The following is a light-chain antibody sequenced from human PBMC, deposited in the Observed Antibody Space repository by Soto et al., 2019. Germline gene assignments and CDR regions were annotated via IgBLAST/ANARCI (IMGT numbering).Light chain of an antibody. V-gene: IGKV1-5*03. J-gene: IGKJ1*01. CDR1: QSISSW. CDR3: QQYNSYSGT. CDR2: TAS. Sequence: DIQMTQSPSTLSASVGDRVTITCRASQSISSWLAWYQQKPGKAPKLLIYTASSLESGVPSRFSGSGSGTEFTLPISSLQPDDFATYYCQQYNSYSGTFGQGTKVEIK.